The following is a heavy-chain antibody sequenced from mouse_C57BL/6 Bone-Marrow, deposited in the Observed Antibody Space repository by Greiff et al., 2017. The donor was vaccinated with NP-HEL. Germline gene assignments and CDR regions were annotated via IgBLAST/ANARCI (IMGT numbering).Heavy chain of an antibody. V-gene: IGHV14-4*01. J-gene: IGHJ2*01. D-gene: IGHD2-3*01. CDR1: GFNIKDDY. CDR2: IDPENGDT. Sequence: EVHLVESGAELVRPGASVKLSCTASGFNIKDDYMHWVKQRPEQGLEWIGWIDPENGDTEYASKFQGKATITADTSSNTAYLQLSSLTSEDTAVYYCTTDGYYFDYWGQGTTLTVSS. CDR3: TTDGYYFDY.